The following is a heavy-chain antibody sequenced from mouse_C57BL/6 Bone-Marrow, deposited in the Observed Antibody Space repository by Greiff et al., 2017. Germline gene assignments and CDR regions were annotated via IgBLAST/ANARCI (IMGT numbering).Heavy chain of an antibody. Sequence: VKLLESGPELVKPGASVKLSCKASGYTFTSYDINWVKQRPGQGLEWIGWIYPRDGSTKYNEKFQGKATLTVDTSSSTAYMELHSLTSEDSAVYFCARDYGSSYWYFDVWGTGTTVTVSS. V-gene: IGHV1-85*01. CDR1: GYTFTSYD. D-gene: IGHD1-1*01. J-gene: IGHJ1*03. CDR2: IYPRDGST. CDR3: ARDYGSSYWYFDV.